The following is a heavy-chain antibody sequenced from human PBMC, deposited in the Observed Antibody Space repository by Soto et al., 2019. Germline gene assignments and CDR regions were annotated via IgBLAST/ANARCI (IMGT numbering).Heavy chain of an antibody. J-gene: IGHJ3*02. Sequence: QVQLVQSGAEVKKPGASVKVSCKASGYTFTGYYMHWVRQAPGQGLEWMGWINPNSGGTNYAQKFQGWVPMTRDTSISTAYMELSRLRSDDTAVYYCARVHYDFWSGSHAFDIWGQGTMVTVSS. V-gene: IGHV1-2*04. CDR3: ARVHYDFWSGSHAFDI. CDR2: INPNSGGT. CDR1: GYTFTGYY. D-gene: IGHD3-3*01.